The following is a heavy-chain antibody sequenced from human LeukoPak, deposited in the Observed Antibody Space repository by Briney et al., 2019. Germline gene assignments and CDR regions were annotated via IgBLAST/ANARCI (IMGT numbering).Heavy chain of an antibody. V-gene: IGHV4-59*08. CDR1: GGSISSYY. Sequence: SETLSLTCTVSGGSISSYYWSWIRQPPGKGLEWIGYIYYSGSTNYNPSLKSRVTISVDTSKNQFSLKLSSVTAADTAAYYCARHLSGTLMAPDYWGQGTLVTVSS. D-gene: IGHD5-24*01. J-gene: IGHJ4*02. CDR3: ARHLSGTLMAPDY. CDR2: IYYSGST.